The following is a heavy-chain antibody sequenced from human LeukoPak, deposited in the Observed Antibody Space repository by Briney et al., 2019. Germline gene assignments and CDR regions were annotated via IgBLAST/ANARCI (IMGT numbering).Heavy chain of an antibody. Sequence: GGSLRLSCAASGFIFTNYFMSWVRQAPGKGLEWVASIKHDGSEKYYVDSVRGRFTISRNNTMNSLYLQMSSLRAEDTAVYYCATDRGWRTSGYYLYYFEYWGQGTLATYSS. CDR2: IKHDGSEK. D-gene: IGHD3-3*01. CDR3: ATDRGWRTSGYYLYYFEY. CDR1: GFIFTNYF. V-gene: IGHV3-7*01. J-gene: IGHJ4*02.